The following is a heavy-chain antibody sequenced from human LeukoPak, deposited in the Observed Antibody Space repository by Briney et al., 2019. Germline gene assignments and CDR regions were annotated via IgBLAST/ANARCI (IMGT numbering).Heavy chain of an antibody. CDR1: GGSISSHY. CDR2: IYYSGST. D-gene: IGHD1-1*01. V-gene: IGHV4-59*08. J-gene: IGHJ4*02. CDR3: ARLDTTFLDY. Sequence: KPSETLSLTCTVSGGSISSHYWSWIRQPPGKGLEWIGYIYYSGSTNYNPSLKSRVTISVDTSKNQFSLKLSSVTAADTAVYYCARLDTTFLDYWGQGTLVTVSS.